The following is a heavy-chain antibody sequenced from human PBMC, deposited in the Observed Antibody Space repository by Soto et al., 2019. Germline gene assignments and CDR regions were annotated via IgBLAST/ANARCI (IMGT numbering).Heavy chain of an antibody. CDR1: GGTFSSYA. J-gene: IGHJ5*02. CDR2: IIPMYGPA. Sequence: QVPLVQSGAEVKKPGSSVTVSCKASGGTFSSYAIHWVRQAPGQGLEWMGGIIPMYGPAKYAQRFQGRVTITADESTTTVYMELTSLTSQDTAVYYCTRVTSMVRGVIVTWFDPWGHGTLVTVSS. D-gene: IGHD3-10*01. CDR3: TRVTSMVRGVIVTWFDP. V-gene: IGHV1-69*01.